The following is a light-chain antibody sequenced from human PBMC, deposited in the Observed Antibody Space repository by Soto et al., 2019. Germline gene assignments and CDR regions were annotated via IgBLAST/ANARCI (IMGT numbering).Light chain of an antibody. Sequence: DILMTQSPSILSASVGDTVTITCRASQSISKWVAGYQQRAGKAPTALIFDASNSEKGVPSRFSGSGSGTEFTLIISGLQPEDFATYYCHQYDSYPYTFGQGTKLEI. CDR1: QSISKW. CDR3: HQYDSYPYT. V-gene: IGKV1-5*01. CDR2: DAS. J-gene: IGKJ2*01.